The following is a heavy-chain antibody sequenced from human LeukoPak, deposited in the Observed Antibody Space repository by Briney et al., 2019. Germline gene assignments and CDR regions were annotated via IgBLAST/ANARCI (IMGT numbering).Heavy chain of an antibody. CDR1: GGSIGSGSYY. Sequence: SETLSLTCTVSGGSIGSGSYYWSWIRQPAGKGLEWIGEIYHSGSTNYNPSLKSRVTISMDKSKNQFSLNLSSVTAADTAVYYCARGAAGEWLSVDYWGQGTLVTVSS. J-gene: IGHJ4*02. CDR2: IYHSGST. D-gene: IGHD3-3*01. V-gene: IGHV4-61*10. CDR3: ARGAAGEWLSVDY.